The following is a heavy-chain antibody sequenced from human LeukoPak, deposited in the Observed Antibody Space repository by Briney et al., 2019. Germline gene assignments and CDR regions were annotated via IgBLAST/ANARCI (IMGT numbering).Heavy chain of an antibody. CDR1: GGSFSGYY. D-gene: IGHD6-6*01. J-gene: IGHJ4*02. V-gene: IGHV4-34*01. CDR3: ARGIAARPFFDY. CDR2: INHSGST. Sequence: PSETLSLTCAVYGGSFSGYYWSWIRQPPGKGLEWIGEINHSGSTNYNPSLKSRVTISVDTSKNQFSLKLSSVTAADTAAYYCARGIAARPFFDYWGQGTLVTVSS.